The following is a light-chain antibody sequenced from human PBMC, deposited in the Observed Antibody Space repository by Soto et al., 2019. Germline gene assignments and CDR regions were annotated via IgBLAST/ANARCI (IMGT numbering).Light chain of an antibody. Sequence: QSALTQPASVSGSPGQSITISCTGTSSDVGGYNYVSWYQQHPGKAPKLMIYDVSNRPSGVSNRFSGSKSGNTASLTISGLKVEDGADYYGSSYTSSSTRVFGGGTKVTVL. V-gene: IGLV2-14*01. CDR1: SSDVGGYNY. CDR3: SSYTSSSTRV. J-gene: IGLJ2*01. CDR2: DVS.